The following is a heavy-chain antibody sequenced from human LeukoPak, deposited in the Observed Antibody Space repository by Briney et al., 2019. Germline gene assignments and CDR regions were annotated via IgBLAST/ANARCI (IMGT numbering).Heavy chain of an antibody. D-gene: IGHD4-17*01. CDR3: ARGASGVYTVTTSWFDP. J-gene: IGHJ5*02. V-gene: IGHV1-2*02. Sequence: ASVKVSCKASGYTFTGYYMHWVRQAPGQGLEWMGWINSNSGGTNYAQKFQGRVTMTRDTSISTAYMELSRLRSDDTAGYYGARGASGVYTVTTSWFDPWGQGTLVTVSS. CDR1: GYTFTGYY. CDR2: INSNSGGT.